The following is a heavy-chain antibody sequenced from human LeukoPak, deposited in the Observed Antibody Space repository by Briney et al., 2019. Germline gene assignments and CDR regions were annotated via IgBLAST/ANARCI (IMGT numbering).Heavy chain of an antibody. J-gene: IGHJ5*02. D-gene: IGHD3-22*01. Sequence: SQTLSLTCTVSGGFISSGGYYCSWIRQHPGKGLEWIGYIYYSGSTYYNPSLKSRVTISVDTSKNQFSLKLSSVTAADTAVYYCARRAYYYDSSGYSTKGGWFDPWGQGTLVTVSS. CDR2: IYYSGST. V-gene: IGHV4-31*03. CDR3: ARRAYYYDSSGYSTKGGWFDP. CDR1: GGFISSGGYY.